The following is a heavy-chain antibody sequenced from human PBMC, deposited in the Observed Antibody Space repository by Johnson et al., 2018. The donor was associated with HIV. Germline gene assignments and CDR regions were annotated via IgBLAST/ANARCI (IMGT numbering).Heavy chain of an antibody. CDR3: AKGGGSGWSDAFDI. V-gene: IGHV3-30*04. D-gene: IGHD6-19*01. Sequence: QVQLVESGGGVVQPGRSLRLSCAASGFTFSSYAMHWVRQAPGKGLEWVGVISYDGSYKYYADSVKGRFTISRDNSKSTLYLQMNSLRAEDTAVYYCAKGGGSGWSDAFDIWGQGTMVTVSS. CDR1: GFTFSSYA. CDR2: ISYDGSYK. J-gene: IGHJ3*02.